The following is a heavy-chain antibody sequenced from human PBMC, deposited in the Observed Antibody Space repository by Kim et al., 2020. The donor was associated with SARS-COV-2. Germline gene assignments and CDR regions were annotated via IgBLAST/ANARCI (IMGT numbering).Heavy chain of an antibody. Sequence: SVKVSCKASGGTFRSHVISWVRQAPGQGLEWMGGIIAMFGTANYAQKFQGRVTITADESKSTVYMELSSLRFDDTAVYYCTRGRSEWDWFDPWGQGTLVTVSS. J-gene: IGHJ5*02. CDR3: TRGRSEWDWFDP. V-gene: IGHV1-69*13. CDR1: GGTFRSHV. D-gene: IGHD3-3*01. CDR2: IIAMFGTA.